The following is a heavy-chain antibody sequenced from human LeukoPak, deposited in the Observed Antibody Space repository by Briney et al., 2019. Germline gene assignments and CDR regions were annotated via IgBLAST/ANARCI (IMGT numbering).Heavy chain of an antibody. D-gene: IGHD6-19*01. Sequence: PGGSLSLSCAASGFTFSSNYMSWVRQAPGKGLEWVSVIYSGGSTYYADSVKGRFTISRDNSKNTLYLQMNSLRAEDTAVYYCARENTIGIAVAGYFDYWGQGTLVTVSS. V-gene: IGHV3-53*01. CDR2: IYSGGST. J-gene: IGHJ4*02. CDR1: GFTFSSNY. CDR3: ARENTIGIAVAGYFDY.